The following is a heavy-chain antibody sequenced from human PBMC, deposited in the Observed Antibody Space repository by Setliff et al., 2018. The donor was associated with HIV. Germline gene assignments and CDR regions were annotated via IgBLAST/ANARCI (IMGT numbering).Heavy chain of an antibody. D-gene: IGHD3-22*01. Sequence: VKVSCKVSGSTLTELSIHWVRQAPGKGLEWMGGFDPQYDKTFYAQKFQGRVTMSEDTSTDTAYMELSSRRSEDTAVYYCATRAYDSRGYLRSRVSGAAFDIWGQGTMVTVSS. V-gene: IGHV1-24*01. CDR3: ATRAYDSRGYLRSRVSGAAFDI. CDR2: FDPQYDKT. CDR1: GSTLTELS. J-gene: IGHJ3*02.